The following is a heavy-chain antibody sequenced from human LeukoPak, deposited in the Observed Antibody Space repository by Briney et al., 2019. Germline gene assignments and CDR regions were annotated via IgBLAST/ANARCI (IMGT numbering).Heavy chain of an antibody. V-gene: IGHV3-21*01. CDR2: ISSSSSYI. J-gene: IGHJ4*02. Sequence: PGGSLRLSCAASGFTVSSNYMSWVRQAPGKGLEWVSSISSSSSYIYYADSVKGRFTISRDNAKNSLYLQMNSLRAEDTAVYYCASDTDFSSGWLGWGQGTLVTVSS. D-gene: IGHD6-19*01. CDR3: ASDTDFSSGWLG. CDR1: GFTVSSNY.